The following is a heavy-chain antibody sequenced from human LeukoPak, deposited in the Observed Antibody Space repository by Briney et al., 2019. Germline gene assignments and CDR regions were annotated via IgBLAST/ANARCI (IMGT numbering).Heavy chain of an antibody. D-gene: IGHD2-15*01. J-gene: IGHJ4*02. CDR2: ISGSGDSA. CDR1: GFTLSSYA. CDR3: AKTRGYCSGSSCYSDY. V-gene: IGHV3-23*01. Sequence: GGSLRLSCAASGFTLSSYAMTWVRQAPGKGLEWVLAISGSGDSAFYADSVKGRFTISRDNSKKTLYLQMNSLRAEDTAAYYCAKTRGYCSGSSCYSDYWGQGTLVTVSS.